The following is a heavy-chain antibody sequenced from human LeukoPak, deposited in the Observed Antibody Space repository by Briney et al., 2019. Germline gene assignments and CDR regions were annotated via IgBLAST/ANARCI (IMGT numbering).Heavy chain of an antibody. Sequence: SVKVSCKASGGTFSSYAISWVRQAPGQGLEWMGRIIPILGIASYAQKFQGRVTITADKSTSTAYMELSSLRSEDTAVYYCARDRSTFSGSADYWGQGTLVTVSS. J-gene: IGHJ4*02. CDR1: GGTFSSYA. CDR2: IIPILGIA. CDR3: ARDRSTFSGSADY. D-gene: IGHD1-26*01. V-gene: IGHV1-69*04.